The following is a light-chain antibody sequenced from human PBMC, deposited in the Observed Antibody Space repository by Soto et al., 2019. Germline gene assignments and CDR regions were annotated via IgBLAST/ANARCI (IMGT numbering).Light chain of an antibody. CDR2: EVR. V-gene: IGLV2-14*01. Sequence: QSVLTQPASVTVSPGQSITISCTGTSSDVGGYDFVSWYQHHPGKAPKLRIYEVRTRPSGVSDRFSGSKFGNTASLTLSGRQAEERVDYSSCSYTGDWGGFGAGTKLTVL. CDR3: CSYTGDWGG. CDR1: SSDVGGYDF. J-gene: IGLJ1*01.